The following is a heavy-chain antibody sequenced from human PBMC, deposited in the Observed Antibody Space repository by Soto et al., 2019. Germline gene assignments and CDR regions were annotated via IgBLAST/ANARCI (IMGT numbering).Heavy chain of an antibody. Sequence: ASVKVSCKASGYTFTSYGISWVRQAPGQGLEWMGWISAYNCNTNYAQKLQGRVTMTTDTSTSTAFMELRSLRFDDTAVFFFSRVHYYDSSGYYGDDAFDIWGQGTMVTVSS. D-gene: IGHD3-22*01. CDR3: SRVHYYDSSGYYGDDAFDI. CDR1: GYTFTSYG. CDR2: ISAYNCNT. J-gene: IGHJ3*02. V-gene: IGHV1-18*01.